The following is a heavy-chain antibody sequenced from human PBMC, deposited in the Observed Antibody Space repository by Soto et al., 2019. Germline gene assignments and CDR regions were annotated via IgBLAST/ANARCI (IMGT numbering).Heavy chain of an antibody. CDR2: MNEDGSER. CDR1: GFSFSSAW. Sequence: GGSLRLSCAVSGFSFSSAWMTWIRQAPGRGLERVAIMNEDGSERYYVDSVKGRFTISRDNAKNALFLQMNSLRVEDTAVYFCARDRAYSRFDYWGQGSLVTVSS. J-gene: IGHJ4*02. CDR3: ARDRAYSRFDY. V-gene: IGHV3-7*03. D-gene: IGHD4-4*01.